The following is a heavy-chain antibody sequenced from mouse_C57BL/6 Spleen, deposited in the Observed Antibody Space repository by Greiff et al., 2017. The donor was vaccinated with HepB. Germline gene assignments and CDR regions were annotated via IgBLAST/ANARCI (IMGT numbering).Heavy chain of an antibody. D-gene: IGHD2-3*01. Sequence: QVQLQQSGAELVRPGASVKLSCKASGYTFTDYYINWVKQRPGQGLEWIARIYPGSGNTYYNEKFKGKATLTAEKSSSTAYMQLSSLTSEDSAVYFCARRSINYYFDYWGQGTTLTVSS. CDR3: ARRSINYYFDY. J-gene: IGHJ2*01. CDR1: GYTFTDYY. CDR2: IYPGSGNT. V-gene: IGHV1-76*01.